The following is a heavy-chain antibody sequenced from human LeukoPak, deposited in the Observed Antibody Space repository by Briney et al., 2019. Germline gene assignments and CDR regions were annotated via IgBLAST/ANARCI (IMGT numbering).Heavy chain of an antibody. CDR3: VRGRYYHDSTGFLY. Sequence: SETLSLTCTVSGDSISNYYGSWIRQPPGKGLEWIGHIYYSGSTNYNPSLKSRVTISADTSKNQFSLRLSSVTAADTAVYYCVRGRYYHDSTGFLYWGQGTLVTVSS. CDR1: GDSISNYY. J-gene: IGHJ4*02. V-gene: IGHV4-59*08. D-gene: IGHD3-22*01. CDR2: IYYSGST.